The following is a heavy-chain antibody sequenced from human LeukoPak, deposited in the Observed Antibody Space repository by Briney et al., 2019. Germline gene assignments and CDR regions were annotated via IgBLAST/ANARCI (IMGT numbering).Heavy chain of an antibody. Sequence: GGSLRLSCAASGFTLSSYAMSWVRQAPGKGLEWVSLISRSGVNTHYADSVKGRFTISRDTSKNTLYLQMNSLRPEDTAVYYCANDYDSSGSYEDYWGQGTLVTVSS. CDR2: ISRSGVNT. CDR1: GFTLSSYA. J-gene: IGHJ4*02. V-gene: IGHV3-23*01. D-gene: IGHD3-22*01. CDR3: ANDYDSSGSYEDY.